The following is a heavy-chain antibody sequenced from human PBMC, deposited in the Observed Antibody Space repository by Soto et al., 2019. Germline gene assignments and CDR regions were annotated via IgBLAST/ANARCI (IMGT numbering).Heavy chain of an antibody. J-gene: IGHJ5*02. Sequence: QVQLVQSGAEEKKPGASVKVSCKASGYTFTSYAMHWVRQAPGQRLEWMGWIHVGNGNTKYSQKFQGRVTSTRDTSASTAYMELSSLRPEDTAVYYSARGGGWYVWFDPWGQGTLVTFSS. CDR1: GYTFTSYA. CDR3: ARGGGWYVWFDP. CDR2: IHVGNGNT. D-gene: IGHD6-19*01. V-gene: IGHV1-3*05.